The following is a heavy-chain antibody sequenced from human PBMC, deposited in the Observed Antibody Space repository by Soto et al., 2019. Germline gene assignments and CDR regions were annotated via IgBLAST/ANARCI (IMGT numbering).Heavy chain of an antibody. CDR2: INPDGSTT. J-gene: IGHJ4*02. CDR1: GFTFSTYW. V-gene: IGHV3-74*01. Sequence: SLSLSCAASGFTFSTYWMHWVRQAPGKGLVWVSLINPDGSTTNYADSVKGRFTISRDNAKNTVYLQMNSLRVEDTAVYYCARDLSGSPDYWGQGTLVTVSS. D-gene: IGHD1-26*01. CDR3: ARDLSGSPDY.